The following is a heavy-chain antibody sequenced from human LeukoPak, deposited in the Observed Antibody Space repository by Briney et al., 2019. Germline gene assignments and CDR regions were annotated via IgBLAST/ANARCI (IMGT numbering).Heavy chain of an antibody. CDR3: ARRGIAAAGPQAEYFQH. J-gene: IGHJ1*01. D-gene: IGHD6-13*01. Sequence: SETLSLTCTVSGGSISSRSYYWGWIRQPPGKGLEWIGSTYYGGSTYYNPSLKSRVTISVDTSKNQFSLRLSSVTAADTAVYYCARRGIAAAGPQAEYFQHWGQGTLVTVSS. CDR2: TYYGGST. V-gene: IGHV4-39*01. CDR1: GGSISSRSYY.